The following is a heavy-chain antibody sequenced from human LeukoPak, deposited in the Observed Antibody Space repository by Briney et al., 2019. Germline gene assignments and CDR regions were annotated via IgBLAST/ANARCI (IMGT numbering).Heavy chain of an antibody. CDR2: IYSGGST. V-gene: IGHV3-53*01. CDR1: GLTVSSNY. D-gene: IGHD2-8*01. Sequence: GGSLRLSCAASGLTVSSNYMSWVRQAPGKGLECVSVIYSGGSTYYADSVKGRFTISRDNSGNTLYLQMNSLRAEDTAAYYCAREMAGHMDVWGKGTTVTVSS. CDR3: AREMAGHMDV. J-gene: IGHJ6*03.